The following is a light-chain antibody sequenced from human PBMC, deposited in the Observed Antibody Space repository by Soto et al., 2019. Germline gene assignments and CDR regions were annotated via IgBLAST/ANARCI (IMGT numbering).Light chain of an antibody. CDR2: AAS. Sequence: AIQMTQSPSSLSASIGDRVTITCRASQGVRNDLAWYQHKQGKAPTVLIYAASSLPSGVASRFSGSRSATDFTLPINNLQPEDFSNFSCLQEYNYPLTFGQGTRVEI. V-gene: IGKV1-6*01. CDR3: LQEYNYPLT. J-gene: IGKJ1*01. CDR1: QGVRND.